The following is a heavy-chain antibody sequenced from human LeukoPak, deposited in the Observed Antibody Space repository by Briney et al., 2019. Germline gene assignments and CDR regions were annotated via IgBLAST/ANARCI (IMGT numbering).Heavy chain of an antibody. CDR3: AKKYSIGWYYFDS. CDR2: ISYDGTNK. CDR1: GFTFSNYG. Sequence: PGRSLRLSCAASGFTFSNYGMHWVRQAPGKGLEWVAVISYDGTNKYYADSVKGRFTISRDNSKNTLYLQMNSLRAEDTAVYYCAKKYSIGWYYFDSWGQGTLVTVSS. J-gene: IGHJ4*02. V-gene: IGHV3-30*18. D-gene: IGHD6-19*01.